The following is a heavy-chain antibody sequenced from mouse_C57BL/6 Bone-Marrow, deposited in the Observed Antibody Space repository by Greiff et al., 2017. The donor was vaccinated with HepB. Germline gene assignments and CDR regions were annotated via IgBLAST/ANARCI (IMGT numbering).Heavy chain of an antibody. CDR1: GYSFTGYY. Sequence: VQLKESGPELVKPGASVKISCKASGYSFTGYYMHWVKQSHGNILDWIGYIYPYNGVSSYNQKFKGKATLTVDKSSSTAYMELRSLTSEDSAVYYCARRVYYGSFHWYFDVWGTGTTVTVSS. CDR3: ARRVYYGSFHWYFDV. V-gene: IGHV1-31*01. CDR2: IYPYNGVS. J-gene: IGHJ1*03. D-gene: IGHD1-1*01.